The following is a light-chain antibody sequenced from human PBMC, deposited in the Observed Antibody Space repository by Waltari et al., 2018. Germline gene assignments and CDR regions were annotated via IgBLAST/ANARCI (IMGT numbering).Light chain of an antibody. V-gene: IGKV4-1*01. Sequence: DIVLTQSPDSLAVSLGEVATINCKSNKNPFNRPNGHNYLAWYHQKPGQPPRLLLYWASTREFGVPDRFSGSGSETNFTLTISSLQAEDVAVYYCQQYYSSPVLTFGGGTKVEV. CDR3: QQYYSSPVLT. CDR2: WAS. J-gene: IGKJ4*01. CDR1: KNPFNRPNGHNY.